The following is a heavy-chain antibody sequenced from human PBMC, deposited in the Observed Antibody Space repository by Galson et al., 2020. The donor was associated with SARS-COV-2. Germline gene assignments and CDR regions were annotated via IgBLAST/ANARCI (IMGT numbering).Heavy chain of an antibody. CDR2: ISWDGGST. CDR1: GFTFDDYA. V-gene: IGHV3-43D*03. D-gene: IGHD3-9*01. J-gene: IGHJ6*02. CDR3: AKDRDDIFTAGGMDV. Sequence: GESLKISCAASGFTFDDYAMHWVRQAPGKGLEWVSLISWDGGSTYYADSVKGRFTISRDNSKNSLYLQMNSLRAEDTALYYCAKDRDDIFTAGGMDVWGQGTTVTVSS.